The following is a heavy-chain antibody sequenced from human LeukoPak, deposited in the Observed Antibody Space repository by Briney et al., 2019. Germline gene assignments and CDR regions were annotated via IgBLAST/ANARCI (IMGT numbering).Heavy chain of an antibody. Sequence: SETLSLTCTVSGGSISSGGYYWSWIRQHPGKGLEWIGYIYYSGSTYYNPSPKSRVTISVDTSKNQFSLKLSSVTAADTAVYYCARVDTGNYYYGMDVWGQGTTVTVSS. D-gene: IGHD1-14*01. CDR3: ARVDTGNYYYGMDV. CDR2: IYYSGST. J-gene: IGHJ6*02. CDR1: GGSISSGGYY. V-gene: IGHV4-31*03.